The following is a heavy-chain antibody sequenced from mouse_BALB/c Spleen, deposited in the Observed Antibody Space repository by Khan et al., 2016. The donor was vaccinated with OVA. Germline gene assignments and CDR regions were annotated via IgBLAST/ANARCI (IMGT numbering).Heavy chain of an antibody. V-gene: IGHV2-3*01. CDR3: AQWGDGSTYAMDD. CDR2: IWGDGST. CDR1: GFSLTSYG. J-gene: IGHJ4*01. D-gene: IGHD2-3*01. Sequence: QVQLKQSGPGLVAPSQSLSITCTVSGFSLTSYGVNWVRQPPGKGLEWLGVIWGDGSTNYHSALISRLSILKDNSKSQAFFILNSLQTDDTTTYYCAQWGDGSTYAMDDWGQGTSVTVSS.